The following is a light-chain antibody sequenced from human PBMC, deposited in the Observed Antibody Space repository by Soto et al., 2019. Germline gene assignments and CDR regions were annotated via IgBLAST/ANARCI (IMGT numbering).Light chain of an antibody. V-gene: IGLV2-14*01. CDR2: AVS. CDR3: SSYTSRSTFWV. CDR1: SSDVDGYKY. Sequence: VLTQPASVSGSPGQSITISCTGTSSDVDGYKYVSWYQQHPGKAPKLMIYAVSNRPSGVSNRFSGSKSGDTASLTISGLQAEDEADYYCSSYTSRSTFWVFGGGTQLTVL. J-gene: IGLJ3*02.